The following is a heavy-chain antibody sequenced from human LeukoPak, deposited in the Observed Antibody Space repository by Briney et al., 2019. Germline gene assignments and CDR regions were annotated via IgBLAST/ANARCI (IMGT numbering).Heavy chain of an antibody. CDR3: AKDPQYSSAQGAADY. J-gene: IGHJ4*02. V-gene: IGHV3-30*18. CDR1: GFTFSSYG. D-gene: IGHD5-18*01. CDR2: ISYDGSNK. Sequence: GGSLRLSCAASGFTFSSYGMHWVRQAPGKGLEWVAVISYDGSNKYYADSVKGRFTISRDNSKNTLYLQMNSLRAEDTAVYYCAKDPQYSSAQGAADYRGQGTLVTVSS.